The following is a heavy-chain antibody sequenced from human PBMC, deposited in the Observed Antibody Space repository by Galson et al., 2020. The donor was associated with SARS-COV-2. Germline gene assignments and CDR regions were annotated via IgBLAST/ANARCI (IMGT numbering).Heavy chain of an antibody. D-gene: IGHD3-3*01. V-gene: IGHV4-38-2*02. CDR2: IYHSGST. CDR3: ARGKFSTIFGVVINDAFDI. CDR1: GYSISSGYY. J-gene: IGHJ3*02. Sequence: SETLSLTCTVSGYSISSGYYWGWIRQPPGKGLEWIGSIYHSGSTNYNPSLKSRVTISVDTSKNQFSLKLSSVTAADTAVYYCARGKFSTIFGVVINDAFDIWGQGTMVTVSS.